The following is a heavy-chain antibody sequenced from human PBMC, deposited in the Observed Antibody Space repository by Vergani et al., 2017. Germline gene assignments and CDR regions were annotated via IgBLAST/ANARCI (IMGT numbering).Heavy chain of an antibody. Sequence: EVHLVESGGGLVQPGRSLRLSCSGSGFTLGDYAMTWVRQAPGKGLEWVSGINWNSDSIAYADSVKGRFTISRDNAKNSLYLQMNSLRAEDTALYYCVKDIAASGNYWSFDLWGRGTLVTVSS. CDR3: VKDIAASGNYWSFDL. CDR2: INWNSDSI. J-gene: IGHJ2*01. CDR1: GFTLGDYA. V-gene: IGHV3-9*01. D-gene: IGHD6-13*01.